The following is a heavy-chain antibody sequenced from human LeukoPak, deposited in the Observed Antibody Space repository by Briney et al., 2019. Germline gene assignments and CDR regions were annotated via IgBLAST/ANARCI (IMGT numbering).Heavy chain of an antibody. CDR2: MNPNSGNT. D-gene: IGHD3-10*01. CDR1: GYTFTSYD. J-gene: IGHJ4*02. V-gene: IGHV1-8*01. CDR3: ARTVSRITMVRGVMNFDY. Sequence: GASVKVSCKASGYTFTSYDINWVRQATGQGLEWMGWMNPNSGNTGYAQKFQGRVTMTRNTSISTAYMELSSLRSEDTAAYYCARTVSRITMVRGVMNFDYWGQGTLVTVSS.